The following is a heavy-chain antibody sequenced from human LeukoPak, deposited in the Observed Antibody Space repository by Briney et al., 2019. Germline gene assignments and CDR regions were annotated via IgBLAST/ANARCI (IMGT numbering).Heavy chain of an antibody. V-gene: IGHV3-11*01. J-gene: IGHJ4*02. CDR1: GFTFSDYY. CDR2: ISSSGSTI. CDR3: ARDHRFGELFLDY. D-gene: IGHD3-10*01. Sequence: GGSLRLSCAASGFTFSDYYMSWIRQAPGKGLEWVSYISSSGSTIYYADSVKGRFTISRDNAKNSLYLQMNSLRAEDTAVYYCARDHRFGELFLDYWGQGTLVTVSS.